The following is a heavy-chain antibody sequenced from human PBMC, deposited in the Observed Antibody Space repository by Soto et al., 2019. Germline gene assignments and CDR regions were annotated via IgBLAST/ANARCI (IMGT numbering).Heavy chain of an antibody. Sequence: EVQLAESGGGLAQPGGSLRLSCVGSGFTFSSLEMNWVRQTPGKGLEWLSYIGRSGETIYYADSVKGRFTISRDNAKSSLFLQMNGLRDEDTGIYYWARDSRGGAARRPTLEYWCRGTLVTVSS. D-gene: IGHD6-6*01. CDR2: IGRSGETI. CDR3: ARDSRGGAARRPTLEY. J-gene: IGHJ4*02. V-gene: IGHV3-48*03. CDR1: GFTFSSLE.